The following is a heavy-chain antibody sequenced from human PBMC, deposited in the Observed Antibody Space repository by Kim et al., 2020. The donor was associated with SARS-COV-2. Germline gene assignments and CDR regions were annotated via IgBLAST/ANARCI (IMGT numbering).Heavy chain of an antibody. Sequence: GGSLRLSCAASGFTFSSYWMHWVRQAPGKGLVWVSRINSDGSSTSYADSVKGRFTISRDNAKNTLYLQMNSLRAEDTAVYYCARDHLDYFGVVYYYYGMDVWGQGTTVTVSS. D-gene: IGHD3-3*01. V-gene: IGHV3-74*01. CDR3: ARDHLDYFGVVYYYYGMDV. CDR2: INSDGSST. J-gene: IGHJ6*02. CDR1: GFTFSSYW.